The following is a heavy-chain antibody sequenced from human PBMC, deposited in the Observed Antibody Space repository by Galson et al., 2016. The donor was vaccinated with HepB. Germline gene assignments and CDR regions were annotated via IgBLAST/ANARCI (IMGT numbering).Heavy chain of an antibody. V-gene: IGHV4-39*07. CDR2: IYYSGTA. Sequence: SETLSLTCTVSGGSISSSIYYWGWIRQPPGRGLEWIGHIYYSGTATYNPSLKSRVSISVDTSNDQFSLKLNSVTAADTAVYYCARTSDLDFWGQGTLVTISS. CDR3: ARTSDLDF. J-gene: IGHJ4*02. D-gene: IGHD2-2*01. CDR1: GGSISSSIYY.